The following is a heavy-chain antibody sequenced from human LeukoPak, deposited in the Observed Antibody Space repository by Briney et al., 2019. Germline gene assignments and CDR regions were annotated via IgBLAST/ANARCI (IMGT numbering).Heavy chain of an antibody. CDR3: ARQGTLGSYQTFDY. CDR2: IYYSGST. D-gene: IGHD3-16*02. CDR1: GGSISGRGYY. J-gene: IGHJ4*02. Sequence: SETLSLTCSVSGGSISGRGYYWGWIRQPPGKGLEWIGSIYYSGSTYYNPSLKSRVAISVDTSKNQFSLKVSSVTAADTAVYYCARQGTLGSYQTFDYWGQGTLVTVSS. V-gene: IGHV4-39*01.